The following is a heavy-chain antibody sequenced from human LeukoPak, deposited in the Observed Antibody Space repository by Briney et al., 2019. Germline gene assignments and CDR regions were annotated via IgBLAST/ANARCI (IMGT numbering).Heavy chain of an antibody. V-gene: IGHV3-53*01. Sequence: GGSLRLSCAASGFTVSSNYMSWVRQAPGKGLEWVSVIYSGGTTYYADSVKGQFTISRDNAKNSLYLQMNSLRAEDTAVYYCARYYYYDSSGPLTGYWGQGTLVTVSS. CDR1: GFTVSSNY. CDR3: ARYYYYDSSGPLTGY. D-gene: IGHD3-22*01. J-gene: IGHJ4*02. CDR2: IYSGGTT.